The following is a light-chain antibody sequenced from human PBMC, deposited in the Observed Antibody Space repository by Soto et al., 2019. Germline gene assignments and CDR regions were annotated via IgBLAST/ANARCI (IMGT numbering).Light chain of an antibody. V-gene: IGKV3-15*01. Sequence: EIVMTQSPVTLSVSPGERATLSCRASQSVSSNLAWYQQKPGQAPRLLIFGASTRATGIPARFSGSGSGTEFTLTLSSLQSEDFVVYYCQQYNNWPLTFGGGTKVEIK. J-gene: IGKJ4*01. CDR1: QSVSSN. CDR3: QQYNNWPLT. CDR2: GAS.